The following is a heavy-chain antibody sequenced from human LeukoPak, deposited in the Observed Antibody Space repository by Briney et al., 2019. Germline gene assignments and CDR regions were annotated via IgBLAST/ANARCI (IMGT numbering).Heavy chain of an antibody. CDR2: IYYSGST. CDR3: AREGGSSRPFDY. J-gene: IGHJ4*02. Sequence: PSETLSLTCTVSGGSISSYYWSWIRQPPGKGLEWIGYIYYSGSTNYNPSLKSRVTISVDTSKNQFSLKLSSVTAADTAVYYCAREGGSSRPFDYWGQGTLVTVSS. D-gene: IGHD6-6*01. CDR1: GGSISSYY. V-gene: IGHV4-59*12.